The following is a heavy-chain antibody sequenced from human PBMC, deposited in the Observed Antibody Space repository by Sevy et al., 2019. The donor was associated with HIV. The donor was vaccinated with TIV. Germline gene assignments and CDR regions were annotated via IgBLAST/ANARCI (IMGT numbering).Heavy chain of an antibody. V-gene: IGHV3-66*02. D-gene: IGHD3-10*01. Sequence: GGSLRLSCAASGFTVSSNYMSWVRQAPGKGLEWVSVIYSGGSTYYADSVKGRFTISRDNSKNTLYLQMNSLRAEDTAMYYCAREGDYYGSGSYYKNYYYYMDVWGKGTTVTVSS. CDR3: AREGDYYGSGSYYKNYYYYMDV. CDR2: IYSGGST. J-gene: IGHJ6*03. CDR1: GFTVSSNY.